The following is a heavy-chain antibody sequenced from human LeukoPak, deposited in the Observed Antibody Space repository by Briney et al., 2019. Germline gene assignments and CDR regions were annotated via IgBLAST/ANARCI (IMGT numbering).Heavy chain of an antibody. Sequence: GGSLRLSCAASGFTFSSYAMHWVRQAPGKGLEWVAVISYDGSNKYYADSVKGRFTISRDNSKNTLYLQMNSLRAEDTAVYYCARAPSVLRFLEWLPAPFDYWGQGTLVTVSS. CDR2: ISYDGSNK. J-gene: IGHJ4*02. CDR1: GFTFSSYA. V-gene: IGHV3-30-3*01. D-gene: IGHD3-3*01. CDR3: ARAPSVLRFLEWLPAPFDY.